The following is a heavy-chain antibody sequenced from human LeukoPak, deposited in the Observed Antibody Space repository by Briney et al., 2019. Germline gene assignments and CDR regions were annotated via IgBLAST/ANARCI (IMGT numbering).Heavy chain of an antibody. CDR2: INPSGGST. J-gene: IGHJ4*02. D-gene: IGHD4-17*01. CDR1: GYTFTTYN. CDR3: ARDFGDYLHFDY. Sequence: ASVKVSCKASGYTFTTYNIHWVRQAPGQGLEWMGIINPSGGSTSYAQKFQGRVTLTRDMSTGTVYMELSSLRSEDTAVYYCARDFGDYLHFDYWGQGTLVTVSS. V-gene: IGHV1-46*01.